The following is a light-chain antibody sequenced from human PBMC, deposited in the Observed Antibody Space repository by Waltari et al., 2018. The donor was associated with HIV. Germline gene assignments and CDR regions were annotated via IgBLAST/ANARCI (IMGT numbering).Light chain of an antibody. CDR3: AAWDDSLSGYV. CDR2: KNN. CDR1: SSNIGSNY. V-gene: IGLV1-47*01. J-gene: IGLJ1*01. Sequence: QSVLTQPPSASGTPGQRVTISCSGSSSNIGSNYAYWYQQLPGTAPKVLIYKNNQRPSGVPDRISGSKSGTSASLAISGLRSEDEADYYCAAWDDSLSGYVFGTGTKVTVL.